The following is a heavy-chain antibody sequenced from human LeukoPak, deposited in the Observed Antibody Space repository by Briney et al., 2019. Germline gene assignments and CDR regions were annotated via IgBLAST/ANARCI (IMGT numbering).Heavy chain of an antibody. CDR1: GFTFSSYA. J-gene: IGHJ4*02. D-gene: IGHD3-10*01. V-gene: IGHV3-30*04. Sequence: GGSLRLSCAASGFTFSSYAIHWVRQAPGKGLEWVALISFDGNNKYYADSVKGRFTISRDNSRNTLDLQMNSLRAEDTAVYYCARDQYGSGSYVFDFWGQGTLVTISS. CDR2: ISFDGNNK. CDR3: ARDQYGSGSYVFDF.